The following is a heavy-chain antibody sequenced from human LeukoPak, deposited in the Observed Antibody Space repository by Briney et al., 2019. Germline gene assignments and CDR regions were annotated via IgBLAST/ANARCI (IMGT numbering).Heavy chain of an antibody. CDR1: GGSISSYY. D-gene: IGHD6-19*01. V-gene: IGHV4-59*08. CDR2: ISYSGST. CDR3: ARHRGVGSGSYYFDY. J-gene: IGHJ4*02. Sequence: PAETLSLTCTVSGGSISSYYWSWIRQPPGKGLEWIGYISYSGSTNYNPSLKSRVAISVDTFKNQFSLKLSSVTAADTAVCYCARHRGVGSGSYYFDYWGQGTLVTVSS.